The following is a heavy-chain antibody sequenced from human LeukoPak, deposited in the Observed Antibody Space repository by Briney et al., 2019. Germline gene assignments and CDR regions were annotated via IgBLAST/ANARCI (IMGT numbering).Heavy chain of an antibody. J-gene: IGHJ5*02. Sequence: SETESLTCAVYGGSFSGYYWTWIRQAPGKGLEWIGEINDSGRTNYNPSLKSRVTISVDTSKNQFSLKLSSVTAADTAVYYCARDFRVDIVATTNWFDPWGQGTLVTVSS. CDR3: ARDFRVDIVATTNWFDP. CDR1: GGSFSGYY. CDR2: INDSGRT. V-gene: IGHV4-34*01. D-gene: IGHD5-12*01.